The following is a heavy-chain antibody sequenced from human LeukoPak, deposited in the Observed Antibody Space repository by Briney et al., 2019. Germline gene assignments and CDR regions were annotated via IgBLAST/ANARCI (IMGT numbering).Heavy chain of an antibody. Sequence: PSETLSLTCTIYGGSISSYYWSWVRQPPGKGLEWIGYIYYSGSTDYNSSLKSRVTISIDTSKNQFYLKLSSATAADTAVYYCARTQFLLFDFFNLWGKGKMVTVSS. J-gene: IGHJ3*01. CDR3: ARTQFLLFDFFNL. V-gene: IGHV4-59*08. D-gene: IGHD2/OR15-2a*01. CDR1: GGSISSYY. CDR2: IYYSGST.